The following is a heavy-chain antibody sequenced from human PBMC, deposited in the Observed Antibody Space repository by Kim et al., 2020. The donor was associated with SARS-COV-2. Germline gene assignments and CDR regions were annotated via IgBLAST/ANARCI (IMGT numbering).Heavy chain of an antibody. CDR3: ARGGGSSWKNWYFDL. D-gene: IGHD6-13*01. V-gene: IGHV4-34*01. J-gene: IGHJ2*01. CDR2: INHSGST. CDR1: GGSFSGYY. Sequence: SETLSLTCAVYGGSFSGYYWSWIRQPPGKGLEWIGEINHSGSTNYNPSLKSRVTISVDTSKNQFSLKLSSVTAADTAVYYCARGGGSSWKNWYFDLWGRGTLVTVSS.